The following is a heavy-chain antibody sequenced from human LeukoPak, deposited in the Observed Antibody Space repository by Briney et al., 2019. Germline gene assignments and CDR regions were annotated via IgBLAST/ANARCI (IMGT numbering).Heavy chain of an antibody. CDR3: ARDPTAYYDFWSGPGFDP. CDR1: GDSVSSNSAT. D-gene: IGHD3-3*01. J-gene: IGHJ5*02. CDR2: TYYRSKWYD. Sequence: SQTLSLTCAISGDSVSSNSATWNWIRQSPSRGLEWLGRTYYRSKWYDEYAESLKSRMTINPDPSKNQFSLQLNSVTPEDTAVYYCARDPTAYYDFWSGPGFDPWGQGTLVTVSS. V-gene: IGHV6-1*01.